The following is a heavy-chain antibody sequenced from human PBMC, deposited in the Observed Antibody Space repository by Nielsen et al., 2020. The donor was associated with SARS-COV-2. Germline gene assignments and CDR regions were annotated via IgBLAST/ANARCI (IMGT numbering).Heavy chain of an antibody. D-gene: IGHD2-2*01. V-gene: IGHV3-9*01. CDR3: AREHLYCSSTSCYSDWFDP. J-gene: IGHJ5*02. Sequence: WIRQPPGKGLEWVSGISWNSGSIGYADSVKGRFTISRDNAKNSLYLQMNSLRAEDTAVYYCAREHLYCSSTSCYSDWFDPWGQGTLVTVSS. CDR2: ISWNSGSI.